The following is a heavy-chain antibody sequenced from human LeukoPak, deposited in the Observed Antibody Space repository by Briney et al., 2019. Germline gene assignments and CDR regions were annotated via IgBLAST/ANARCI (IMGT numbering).Heavy chain of an antibody. D-gene: IGHD1-26*01. Sequence: SVKVSCKASGGTFSSYAISWVRQAPGQGLEWMGRIIPILGIANYAQKFQGRVTITADKSTSTAYMELSSLRSEDTAVYYCASRIVGATTQGDYWGQGALVTVSS. J-gene: IGHJ4*02. CDR2: IIPILGIA. V-gene: IGHV1-69*04. CDR3: ASRIVGATTQGDY. CDR1: GGTFSSYA.